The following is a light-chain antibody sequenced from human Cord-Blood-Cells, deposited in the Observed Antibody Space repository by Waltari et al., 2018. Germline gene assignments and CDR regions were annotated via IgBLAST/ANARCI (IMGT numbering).Light chain of an antibody. J-gene: IGLJ2*01. CDR2: EVS. CDR1: SSDVGSYNI. CDR3: CSYAGSSTLV. Sequence: QSALTQPASVSGSPGQSITISCTGTSSDVGSYNIVSWYQQHPGKAPKLMIYEVSKRPSGGSNRFAGAKSGNTASLTISGLQAEDEADYYCCSYAGSSTLVFGGGTKLTVL. V-gene: IGLV2-23*02.